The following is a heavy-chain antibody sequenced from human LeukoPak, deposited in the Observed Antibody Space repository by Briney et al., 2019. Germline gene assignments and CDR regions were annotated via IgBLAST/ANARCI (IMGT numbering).Heavy chain of an antibody. CDR3: AGDRTLFDP. Sequence: SETLSLTCTVSGGSLSNYYWSWIRQPPGKGLEWIGYISYTGSTNYNPSLKSRVTISIDTSKNHFSLKLISVTAADTAVYYCAGDRTLFDPWGQGTLVTVSS. J-gene: IGHJ5*02. V-gene: IGHV4-59*01. CDR1: GGSLSNYY. CDR2: ISYTGST. D-gene: IGHD1-14*01.